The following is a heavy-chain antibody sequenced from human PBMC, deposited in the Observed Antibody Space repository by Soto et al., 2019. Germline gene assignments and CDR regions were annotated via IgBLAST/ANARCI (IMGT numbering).Heavy chain of an antibody. CDR3: ARPRGEHGSGWYVGYGMDV. D-gene: IGHD6-19*01. Sequence: GASVKVSCKASGYTFTSYGISWVRQAPGQGLEWMGWISAYNGNTNYAQKLQGRVTMTTDTSTSTAYMELRSLRSDDTAVYYCARPRGEHGSGWYVGYGMDVWGQGTTVTVSS. J-gene: IGHJ6*02. CDR2: ISAYNGNT. V-gene: IGHV1-18*01. CDR1: GYTFTSYG.